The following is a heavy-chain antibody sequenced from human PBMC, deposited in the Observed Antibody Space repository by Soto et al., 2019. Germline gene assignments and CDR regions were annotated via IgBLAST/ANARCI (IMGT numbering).Heavy chain of an antibody. CDR3: AKYMGIVGANTDAFDI. V-gene: IGHV3-9*01. CDR2: ISWNSVSI. CDR1: GFTFDDYA. Sequence: GGSLRLSCAASGFTFDDYAMHWVRQAPGKGLEWVSGISWNSVSICYADSVKGRFTISRDNAKNSLDMKMNSLRAEDTALYYCAKYMGIVGANTDAFDIWGQGTMVTVSS. D-gene: IGHD1-26*01. J-gene: IGHJ3*02.